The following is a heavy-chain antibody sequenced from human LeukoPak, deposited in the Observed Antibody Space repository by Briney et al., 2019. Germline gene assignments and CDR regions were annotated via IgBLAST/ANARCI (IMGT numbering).Heavy chain of an antibody. D-gene: IGHD3-10*01. CDR1: GFTFSTYS. J-gene: IGHJ4*02. CDR3: AKETGSGSYSPFDY. CDR2: ISGSGGST. Sequence: GGSLRLSCAASGFTFSTYSMSWVRQAPGKGLEWVSAISGSGGSTYYADSVKGRFTISRDNSKNTLYLQMNSLRAEDTAIYYCAKETGSGSYSPFDYWGQGTLVTVSS. V-gene: IGHV3-23*01.